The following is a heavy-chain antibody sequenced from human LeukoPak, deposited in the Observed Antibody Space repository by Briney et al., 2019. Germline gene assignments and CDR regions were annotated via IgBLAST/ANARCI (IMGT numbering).Heavy chain of an antibody. V-gene: IGHV4-59*12. Sequence: SETLSLTCTVSGGSISSYYWSWIRQPPGKGLEWIGYIYYSGSTNYNPSLKSRVTISVDTSKNQFSLKLSSVTAADTAVYYCARGKGSREATIPWVGYMDVWGKGTTVTVSS. D-gene: IGHD5-12*01. CDR1: GGSISSYY. CDR2: IYYSGST. CDR3: ARGKGSREATIPWVGYMDV. J-gene: IGHJ6*03.